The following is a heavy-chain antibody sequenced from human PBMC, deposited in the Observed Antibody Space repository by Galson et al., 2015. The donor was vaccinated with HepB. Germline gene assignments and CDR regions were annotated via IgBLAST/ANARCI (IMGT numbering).Heavy chain of an antibody. CDR2: FDPEDGET. Sequence: SVKVSCKVSGYTLTELSMHWVRQAPGKGLEWMGGFDPEDGETIYAQKFQGRVTMTEDTSTDTAYMELSSLRSEDTAVYYCATKGPAAEPQLDYWGQGTLVTVSS. V-gene: IGHV1-24*01. J-gene: IGHJ4*02. CDR1: GYTLTELS. CDR3: ATKGPAAEPQLDY. D-gene: IGHD2-2*01.